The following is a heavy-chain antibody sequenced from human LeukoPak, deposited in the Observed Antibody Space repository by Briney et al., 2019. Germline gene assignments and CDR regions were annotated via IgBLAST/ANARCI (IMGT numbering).Heavy chain of an antibody. CDR2: TYYSGST. CDR3: ARVRGYYYDSSGYYYSPGWFDP. D-gene: IGHD3-22*01. J-gene: IGHJ5*02. CDR1: GGSISSYY. Sequence: PSETLSLTCTVSGGSISSYYWSWIRQPPGKGLEWIGYTYYSGSTNYNPSLKSRVTISVDTSKNQFSLKLSSVTAADTAVYYCARVRGYYYDSSGYYYSPGWFDPWGQGTLVTVSS. V-gene: IGHV4-59*01.